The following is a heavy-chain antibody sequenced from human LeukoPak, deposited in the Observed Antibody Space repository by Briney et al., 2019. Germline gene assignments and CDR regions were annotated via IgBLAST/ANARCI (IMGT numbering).Heavy chain of an antibody. CDR2: IWYDGSNK. Sequence: HPGRSLRLSCAASGFTFSSYGMHWVRQAPGKGLEWVAVIWYDGSNKYYADSVKGRFTISRDNSKNTLYLQMNSLRAEDTAVYYCAKDHPVPYYMDAWGKGTTVTVTS. V-gene: IGHV3-33*06. CDR1: GFTFSSYG. D-gene: IGHD6-6*01. CDR3: AKDHPVPYYMDA. J-gene: IGHJ6*03.